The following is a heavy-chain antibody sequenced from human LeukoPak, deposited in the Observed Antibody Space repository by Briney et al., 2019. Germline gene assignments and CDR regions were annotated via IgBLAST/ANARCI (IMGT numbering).Heavy chain of an antibody. D-gene: IGHD6-6*01. V-gene: IGHV3-9*01. CDR3: AKSGTYSSSSGYIDS. CDR1: RFTFDGYA. Sequence: GGSLRLSCAASRFTFDGYAMHWVRQAPGKGLEWVSSISWNSGNTGYAASVKGRFTISRDNAKKSLHLQMNSLRAEDTALYYCAKSGTYSSSSGYIDSWGQGTLVTVSS. CDR2: ISWNSGNT. J-gene: IGHJ4*02.